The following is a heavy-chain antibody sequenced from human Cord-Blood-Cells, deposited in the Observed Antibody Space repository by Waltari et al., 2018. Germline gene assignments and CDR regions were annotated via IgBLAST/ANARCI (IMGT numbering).Heavy chain of an antibody. CDR1: GFTFSSYA. V-gene: IGHV3-23*01. CDR3: AKEYDFWSGYFDY. CDR2: ISGSGGST. Sequence: EVQLLESGGGLVQPGGSLRLSCVASGFTFSSYAMSWVRQAPGKGLEWVSGISGSGGSTYYADSVKGRFTISRDNSKNTLYLQMNSLRAEDTAVYYCAKEYDFWSGYFDYWGQGTLVTVSS. J-gene: IGHJ4*02. D-gene: IGHD3-3*01.